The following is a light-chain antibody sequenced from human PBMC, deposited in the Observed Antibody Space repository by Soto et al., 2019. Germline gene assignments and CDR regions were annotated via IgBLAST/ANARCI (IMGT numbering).Light chain of an antibody. CDR3: SSYTSSSTVV. J-gene: IGLJ2*01. CDR1: SSDVGGYNY. V-gene: IGLV2-14*01. CDR2: DVS. Sequence: QSALPQPASVSGSPGQSITISCTGTSSDVGGYNYVSWYQQHPGKAPKLMIYDVSNRPSGVSNRFSGSKSGNTASLTISGLQAEDEADYYSSSYTSSSTVVFGGGTKLTAL.